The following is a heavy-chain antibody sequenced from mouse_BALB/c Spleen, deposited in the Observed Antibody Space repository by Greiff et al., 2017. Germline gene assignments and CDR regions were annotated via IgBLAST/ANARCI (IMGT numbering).Heavy chain of an antibody. CDR3: AREENAMDY. V-gene: IGHV5-15*02. CDR1: GFTFSDYG. CDR2: ISNLAYSI. J-gene: IGHJ4*01. Sequence: VQLKESGGGLVQPGGSRKLSCAASGFTFSDYGMAWVRQAPGKGPEWVAFISNLAYSIYYADTVTGRFTISRENAKNTLYLEMSSLRSEDTAMYYCAREENAMDYWGQGTSVTVSS.